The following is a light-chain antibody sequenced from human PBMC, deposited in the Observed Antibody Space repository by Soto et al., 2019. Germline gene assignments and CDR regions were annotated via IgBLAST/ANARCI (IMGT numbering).Light chain of an antibody. CDR2: KVS. CDR1: QSLVYSDGNTY. CDR3: MQGRHWPPIT. V-gene: IGKV2-30*01. J-gene: IGKJ5*01. Sequence: DVVMTQSPLSLPVTLGQPASISCKSSQSLVYSDGNTYLNWFQQRPGQSPRRLIYKVSNRDSGVPDRFSGSGSGTDFTLKITRVEAEAVGVYYCMQGRHWPPITFGQGTRLEIK.